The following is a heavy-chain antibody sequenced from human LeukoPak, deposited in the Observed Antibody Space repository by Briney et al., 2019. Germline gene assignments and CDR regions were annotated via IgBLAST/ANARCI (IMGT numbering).Heavy chain of an antibody. CDR1: GFTFSSYG. V-gene: IGHV3-30*02. Sequence: GGSLRLSCAASGFTFSSYGMHWVRQAPGKGLEWVAVIWYDGSNKYYADSVKGRFTISRDNSKNTLYLQMNSLRAEDTAVYYCAKDEYSSGWYEDYFDYWGQGTLVTVSS. CDR3: AKDEYSSGWYEDYFDY. D-gene: IGHD6-19*01. CDR2: IWYDGSNK. J-gene: IGHJ4*02.